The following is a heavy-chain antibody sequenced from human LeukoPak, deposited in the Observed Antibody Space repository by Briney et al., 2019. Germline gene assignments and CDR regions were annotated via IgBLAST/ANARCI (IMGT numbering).Heavy chain of an antibody. CDR3: ARLSSWYDFDY. CDR2: IYSGGST. V-gene: IGHV3-53*01. CDR1: GFTVSSNY. D-gene: IGHD6-13*01. J-gene: IGHJ4*02. Sequence: GGSLRLSCAASGFTVSSNYMSWVRQAPGKGLEWVSVIYSGGSTYYADSVKGRFTISRDNSKNTLYLQMNSLRAEDTAVYYCARLSSWYDFDYWGQGTLVTVSS.